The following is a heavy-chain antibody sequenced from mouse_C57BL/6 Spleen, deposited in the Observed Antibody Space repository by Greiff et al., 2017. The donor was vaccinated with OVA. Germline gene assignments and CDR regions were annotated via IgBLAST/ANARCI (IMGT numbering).Heavy chain of an antibody. V-gene: IGHV1-52*01. D-gene: IGHD1-1*01. Sequence: QVQLQQPGAELVRPGSSVKLSCKASGYTFTSYWMHWVKQRPIQGLEWIGNIDPSDSETHYNQKFKDKATLTVDKSSSTAYMQLSSLTSEDSAVYYCARWTTVVGGGFAYWGQGTLVTVSA. J-gene: IGHJ3*01. CDR3: ARWTTVVGGGFAY. CDR1: GYTFTSYW. CDR2: IDPSDSET.